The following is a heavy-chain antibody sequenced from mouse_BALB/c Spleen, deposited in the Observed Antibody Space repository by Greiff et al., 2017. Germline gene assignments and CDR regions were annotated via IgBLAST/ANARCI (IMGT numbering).Heavy chain of an antibody. CDR2: IWAGGST. Sequence: VQLQQSGPGLVAPSQSLSITCTVSGFSLTSYGVHWVRQPPGKGLEWLGVIWAGGSTNYNSALMSRLSISKDNSKSQVFLKMNSLQTDDTAMYYCARDPPIYYDYDGCAYWGQGTLVTVSA. J-gene: IGHJ3*01. CDR1: GFSLTSYG. CDR3: ARDPPIYYDYDGCAY. V-gene: IGHV2-9*02. D-gene: IGHD2-4*01.